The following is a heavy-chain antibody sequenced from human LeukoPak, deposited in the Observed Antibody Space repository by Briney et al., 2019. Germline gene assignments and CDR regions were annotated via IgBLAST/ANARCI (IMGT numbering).Heavy chain of an antibody. Sequence: TSETLSLTCAVYGGSFSGYYWSWIRQPPGKGLEWIGEINHSGSTNYNPSLKGRVTISVDTSKNQFSLKLSSVTAADTAVYYCAHDYGDYFDYWGQGTLVTVSS. CDR2: INHSGST. CDR3: AHDYGDYFDY. V-gene: IGHV4-34*01. CDR1: GGSFSGYY. J-gene: IGHJ4*02. D-gene: IGHD4-17*01.